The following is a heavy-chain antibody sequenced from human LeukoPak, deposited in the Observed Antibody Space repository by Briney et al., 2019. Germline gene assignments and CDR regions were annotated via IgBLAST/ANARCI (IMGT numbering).Heavy chain of an antibody. CDR2: ISYDGSNK. CDR3: AKALDY. Sequence: GGSLRLSCAASGFTYSSYGMHWVRQAPGKGLEWVAVISYDGSNKYYADSVKGRFTISRDNSKNTLYLQMNSLRAEDTAVYYCAKALDYWGQGTLVTVSS. CDR1: GFTYSSYG. V-gene: IGHV3-30*18. J-gene: IGHJ4*02.